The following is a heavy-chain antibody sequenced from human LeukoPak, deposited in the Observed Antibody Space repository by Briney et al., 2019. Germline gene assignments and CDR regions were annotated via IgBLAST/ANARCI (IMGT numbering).Heavy chain of an antibody. Sequence: GGSLRLSCAASGFSFSSYWMHWVRQAPGRGLVWVSRIKSDGKTNYADSVKGRFTISRDNAKNTVSLQMNSLRAEDTGVYYCARAPSEIGGYYPEYFRHWGQGTLVTVSS. J-gene: IGHJ1*01. CDR2: IKSDGKT. CDR3: ARAPSEIGGYYPEYFRH. V-gene: IGHV3-74*01. CDR1: GFSFSSYW. D-gene: IGHD3-22*01.